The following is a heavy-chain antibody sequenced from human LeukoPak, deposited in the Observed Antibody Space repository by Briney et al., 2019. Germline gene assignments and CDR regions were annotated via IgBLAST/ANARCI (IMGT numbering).Heavy chain of an antibody. J-gene: IGHJ3*02. Sequence: GGSLRLSCAASGFTFSSYAMSWVRQAPGKGLEWVSAISGSGGSTYYADSVKGRFTISRDNSKNTLYLQMNSLRAEDTAVYYCAKVGPEGRRIVGAMKGAFDIWGQGTMVTVSS. CDR2: ISGSGGST. V-gene: IGHV3-23*01. D-gene: IGHD1-26*01. CDR3: AKVGPEGRRIVGAMKGAFDI. CDR1: GFTFSSYA.